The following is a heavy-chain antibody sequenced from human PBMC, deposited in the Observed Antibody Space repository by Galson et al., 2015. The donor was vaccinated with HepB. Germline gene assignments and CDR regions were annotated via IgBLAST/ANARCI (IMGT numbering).Heavy chain of an antibody. CDR3: ARGPNSGWTYYDFWSGYSTFDY. CDR1: GYTFTSYD. CDR2: MNPNSGNT. D-gene: IGHD3-3*01. Sequence: SVKVSCKASGYTFTSYDINWVRQATGQGLEWMGWMNPNSGNTGYAQKFQGRVTMTRNTSISTAYMELSSLRSEDTAVYYCARGPNSGWTYYDFWSGYSTFDYWGQGTLVTVSS. J-gene: IGHJ4*02. V-gene: IGHV1-8*01.